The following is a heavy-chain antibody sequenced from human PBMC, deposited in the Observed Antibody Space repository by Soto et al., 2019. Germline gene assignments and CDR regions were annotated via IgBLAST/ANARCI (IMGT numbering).Heavy chain of an antibody. CDR1: GYTLTELS. CDR2: FDPEDGET. D-gene: IGHD2-15*01. V-gene: IGHV1-24*01. CDR3: ATVSLGYCSGGSCYRHNWFDP. Sequence: ASVKVSCKVSGYTLTELSMHWVRQAPGKGLEWMGGFDPEDGETIYAQKFQGRVTMTEDTSTDTAYMELSSLRSEDTAVYYCATVSLGYCSGGSCYRHNWFDPWGQGTLVTVSS. J-gene: IGHJ5*02.